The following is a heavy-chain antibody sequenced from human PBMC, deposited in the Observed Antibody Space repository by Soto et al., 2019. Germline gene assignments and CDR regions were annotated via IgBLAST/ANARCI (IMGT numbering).Heavy chain of an antibody. CDR2: INAGNGNT. CDR3: ARHACSRSSCHTHENYYARGV. V-gene: IGHV1-3*01. J-gene: IGHJ6*01. CDR1: GYTFTNYA. Sequence: ASVKVSCKASGYTFTNYAMHWVRQAPGQGLKWMGWINAGNGNTKYSQKFQGRVTITRDTSASTAYMELSSLRSEDTAVYYCARHACSRSSCHTHENYYARGVWGQGTMVT. D-gene: IGHD2-2*01.